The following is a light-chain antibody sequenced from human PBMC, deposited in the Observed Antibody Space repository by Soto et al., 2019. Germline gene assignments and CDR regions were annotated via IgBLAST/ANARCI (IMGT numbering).Light chain of an antibody. CDR2: DAS. CDR1: QSISSW. J-gene: IGKJ1*01. Sequence: DIQMTQSPSTLSASVEDRVTITCRASQSISSWLAWYQQKPGKAPKLLIYDASSLESGVPSRFSGSGSGTEFTLTISSLQPDDFATYYCQQYNSYSPTFGQGTKVDI. V-gene: IGKV1-5*01. CDR3: QQYNSYSPT.